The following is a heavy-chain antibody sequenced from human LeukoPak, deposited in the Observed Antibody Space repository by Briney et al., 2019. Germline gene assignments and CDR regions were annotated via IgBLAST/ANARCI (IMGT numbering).Heavy chain of an antibody. Sequence: SETLSLTCTVSGGSISSYYWSWIRQPPGKGLEWIGYIYYSGSTNYNPSLKSRVTISVDTSKNQFSLKLSSVTAADTAVYYCARAGTIFEYYYYGMDVWGQGTTVTVPS. V-gene: IGHV4-59*01. CDR3: ARAGTIFEYYYYGMDV. CDR2: IYYSGST. CDR1: GGSISSYY. J-gene: IGHJ6*02. D-gene: IGHD3-3*01.